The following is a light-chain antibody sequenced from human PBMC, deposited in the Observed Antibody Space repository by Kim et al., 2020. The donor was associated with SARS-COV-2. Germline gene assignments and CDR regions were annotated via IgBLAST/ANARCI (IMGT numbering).Light chain of an antibody. V-gene: IGKV2-28*01. CDR2: LGS. CDR1: HSLLHSNGENY. Sequence: AATSCRSSHSLLHSNGENYLDWYLQKPAQSPQLRIYLGSTRASGVLDRFSGSGSGADFTLKIIRVEAEDVGVYYCRKAVQTPSWTFGQGTKVDIK. J-gene: IGKJ1*01. CDR3: RKAVQTPSWT.